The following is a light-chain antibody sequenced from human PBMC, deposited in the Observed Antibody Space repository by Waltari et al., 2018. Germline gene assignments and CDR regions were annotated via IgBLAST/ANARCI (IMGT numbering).Light chain of an antibody. J-gene: IGLJ1*01. Sequence: SYVLTQPPSVSVAPGETARLTCGGINIESKSVHWYRQRPGQAPVLVISYDSDRPSGIPDRLSGSNSGNTATLTISRVEAGDEADYYCQVWDANTDPGVFGTGTEVTVL. CDR2: YDS. CDR1: NIESKS. CDR3: QVWDANTDPGV. V-gene: IGLV3-21*01.